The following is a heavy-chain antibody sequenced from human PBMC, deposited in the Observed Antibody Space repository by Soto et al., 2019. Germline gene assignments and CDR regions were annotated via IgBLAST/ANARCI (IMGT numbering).Heavy chain of an antibody. CDR3: ARWARGYCSGGSCYSDAFDI. J-gene: IGHJ3*02. Sequence: GGSLRLSCAASGFTFSSYDMHWVRQATGKGLEWVSAIGTAGDTYYPGSVKGRFTISRENAKNSLYLQMNRLRAGDTAVYYCARWARGYCSGGSCYSDAFDIWGQGTMVTVSS. V-gene: IGHV3-13*01. CDR1: GFTFSSYD. D-gene: IGHD2-15*01. CDR2: IGTAGDT.